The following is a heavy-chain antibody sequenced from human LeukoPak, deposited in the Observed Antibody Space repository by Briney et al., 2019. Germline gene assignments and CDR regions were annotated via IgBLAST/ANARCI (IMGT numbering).Heavy chain of an antibody. J-gene: IGHJ3*02. CDR2: IYHTGST. Sequence: SETLSLTCTVSGYSISSGYYWDWIRPPPGKGLEWIGSIYHTGSTYYNPSLKSRVTISVDTSKNQFSLKLSSVTAADTAVYYCARDLLHRGYAFDIWGQGTMVTVSS. D-gene: IGHD3-22*01. CDR1: GYSISSGYY. CDR3: ARDLLHRGYAFDI. V-gene: IGHV4-38-2*02.